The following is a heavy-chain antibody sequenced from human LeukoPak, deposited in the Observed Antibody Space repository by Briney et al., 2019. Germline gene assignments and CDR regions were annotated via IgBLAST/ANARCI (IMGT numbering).Heavy chain of an antibody. CDR1: GYTFTGYY. Sequence: ASVKVSCKASGYTFTGYYMHWVRQAPGQGLEWMGWINPNSGGTNYAQKFQGRVTMTRDTSTSTAYMELSRLRSDDTAVYYCARDDLAAAQPDYWGQGTLVTVSS. V-gene: IGHV1-2*02. J-gene: IGHJ4*02. CDR2: INPNSGGT. CDR3: ARDDLAAAQPDY. D-gene: IGHD6-13*01.